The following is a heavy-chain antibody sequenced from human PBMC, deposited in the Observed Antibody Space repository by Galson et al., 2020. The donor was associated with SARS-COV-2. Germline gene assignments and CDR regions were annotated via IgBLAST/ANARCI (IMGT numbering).Heavy chain of an antibody. Sequence: GESLKISCAASGFTFSTYWMHWVRQAPGKGLVWVARINSEGGRTIYADSVKGRFTISRDNAKNTLYLQMNSVRAEDTAAYFCAREGEDTWSDYVMDVWGQGTPVTVSS. CDR3: AREGEDTWSDYVMDV. J-gene: IGHJ6*02. V-gene: IGHV3-74*01. CDR2: INSEGGRT. D-gene: IGHD3-16*01. CDR1: GFTFSTYW.